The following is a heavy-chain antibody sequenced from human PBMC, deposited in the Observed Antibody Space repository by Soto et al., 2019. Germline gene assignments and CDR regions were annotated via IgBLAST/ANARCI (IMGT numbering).Heavy chain of an antibody. V-gene: IGHV3-9*01. J-gene: IGHJ5*02. D-gene: IGHD1-26*01. CDR1: GFTFDAYA. Sequence: GGSLRLSCAASGFTFDAYAMHWVRQAPGKGLEWVSGISWNSGSIGYADSVKGRFTISRDNAKNSLYLQMNSLRAEDTALYYCAKEIVGAPGWFDPWGQGTLVTVSS. CDR2: ISWNSGSI. CDR3: AKEIVGAPGWFDP.